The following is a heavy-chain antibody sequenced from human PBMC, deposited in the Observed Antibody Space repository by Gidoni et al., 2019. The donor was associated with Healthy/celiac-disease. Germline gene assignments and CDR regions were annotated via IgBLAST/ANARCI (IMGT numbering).Heavy chain of an antibody. V-gene: IGHV4-30-2*01. D-gene: IGHD3-10*01. Sequence: QLQLQESGSGLVKPSQTLSLTCAVSGGSISRGGYSWSWIRQPPGKGLEWIGYIYQSGSTYYNPSLKSRVTISVDRSKNQFSLKLSSVTAADTAVYYCARQNMNDPGSSYYFDYWGQGTLVTVSS. CDR3: ARQNMNDPGSSYYFDY. CDR2: IYQSGST. J-gene: IGHJ4*02. CDR1: GGSISRGGYS.